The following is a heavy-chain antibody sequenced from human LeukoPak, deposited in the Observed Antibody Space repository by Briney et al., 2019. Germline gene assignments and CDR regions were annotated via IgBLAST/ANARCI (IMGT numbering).Heavy chain of an antibody. V-gene: IGHV1-8*01. D-gene: IGHD3-3*01. CDR3: AISFWSGRRVTDDAFDI. Sequence: ATVKVSCKASGYTFTSYDINWVRQATGQGLEWMGWMNPNSGNTGYAQKFQGRVTMTRNTSISTAYMELSSLRSEDTAVYYCAISFWSGRRVTDDAFDIWGQGTMVTVSS. J-gene: IGHJ3*02. CDR2: MNPNSGNT. CDR1: GYTFTSYD.